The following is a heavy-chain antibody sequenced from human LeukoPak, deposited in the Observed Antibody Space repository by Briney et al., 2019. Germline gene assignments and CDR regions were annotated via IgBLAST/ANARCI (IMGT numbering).Heavy chain of an antibody. V-gene: IGHV1-18*01. D-gene: IGHD2-2*01. CDR3: ARLGYCSSTSCSHLYFDY. J-gene: IGHJ4*02. Sequence: SVKVSCKASVYTFTSYGISWVRQAPGQGLEWMGWISGYNCNTNFAQKLQGRVTMTTDTSTSTAFMELRSLRSDDTAVYYCARLGYCSSTSCSHLYFDYWGQGTLATVSS. CDR2: ISGYNCNT. CDR1: VYTFTSYG.